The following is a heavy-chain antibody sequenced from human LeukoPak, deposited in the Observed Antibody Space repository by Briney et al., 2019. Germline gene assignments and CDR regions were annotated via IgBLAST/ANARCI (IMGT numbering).Heavy chain of an antibody. CDR1: GGSVSSGGYY. CDR3: ARGFGSLRGYFDY. J-gene: IGHJ4*02. Sequence: SETLSLTCTVSGGSVSSGGYYWSWIRQPPGKGLEWIGYIYYSGSTNYNPSLKSRVTISVDTSKNQFSLKLSSVTAADTAVYYCARGFGSLRGYFDYWGQGTLVTVSS. V-gene: IGHV4-61*08. D-gene: IGHD1-26*01. CDR2: IYYSGST.